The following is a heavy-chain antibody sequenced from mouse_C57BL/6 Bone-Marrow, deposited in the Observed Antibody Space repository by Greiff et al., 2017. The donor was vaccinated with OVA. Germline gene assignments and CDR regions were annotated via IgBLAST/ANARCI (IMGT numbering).Heavy chain of an antibody. Sequence: EVQVVESGGGLVKPGGSLKLSCAASGFTFSDYGMHWVRQAPEKGLEWVAYISSGSSTIYYADTVKGRFTISRDNAKNTLFLQMTSLRSEDTAMYYCARKASNYGPYYYAMDYWGQGTSVTVSS. D-gene: IGHD2-5*01. V-gene: IGHV5-17*01. CDR3: ARKASNYGPYYYAMDY. CDR1: GFTFSDYG. J-gene: IGHJ4*01. CDR2: ISSGSSTI.